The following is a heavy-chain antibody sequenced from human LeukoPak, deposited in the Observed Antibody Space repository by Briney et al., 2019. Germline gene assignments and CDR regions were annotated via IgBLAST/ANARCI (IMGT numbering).Heavy chain of an antibody. J-gene: IGHJ4*02. Sequence: SVKVSCKASGGTFSSYAISWVRQAPGQGLEWMGRIIPILGIANYAQKFQGRVTITADKSTSTAYMELSSLRSEDTAVYYCARGYCSSTSCYGVDYWGQGTLVTVSS. CDR2: IIPILGIA. CDR1: GGTFSSYA. D-gene: IGHD2-2*01. V-gene: IGHV1-69*04. CDR3: ARGYCSSTSCYGVDY.